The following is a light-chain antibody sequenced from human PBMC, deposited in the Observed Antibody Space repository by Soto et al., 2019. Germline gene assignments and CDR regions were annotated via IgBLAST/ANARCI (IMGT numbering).Light chain of an antibody. CDR3: QQYNNWPRIT. CDR1: QSISSS. CDR2: GAS. Sequence: EIVMTQSPATPSVSPGERTTLSCRASQSISSSLAWYQQKPGQAPRLLIYGASTRATGLPARFSGSGSGTEFTLTISSLQSEDFAVYYCQQYNNWPRITFGQGTRLEIK. J-gene: IGKJ5*01. V-gene: IGKV3-15*01.